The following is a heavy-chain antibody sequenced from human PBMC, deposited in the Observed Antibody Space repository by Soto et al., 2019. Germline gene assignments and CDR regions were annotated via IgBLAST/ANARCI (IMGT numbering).Heavy chain of an antibody. Sequence: SQTLSLTCAISGDSVSSNSAAWNWIRQSPSRGLEWLGRTYYRSKWYNDYAVSVKSRITINPDTSKNQFSLQMNSVTPEDTAVYYRARDRSTIFGVVIYYYYGMDAAGPGTTLTTSS. CDR2: TYYRSKWYN. D-gene: IGHD3-3*01. CDR1: GDSVSSNSAA. V-gene: IGHV6-1*01. J-gene: IGHJ6*02. CDR3: ARDRSTIFGVVIYYYYGMDA.